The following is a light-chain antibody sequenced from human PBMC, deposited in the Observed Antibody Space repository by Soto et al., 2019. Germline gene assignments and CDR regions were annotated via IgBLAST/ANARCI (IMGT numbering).Light chain of an antibody. Sequence: EIVLTQSPATLSLSPGERATLSCRASPSVTNYLAWYQQKPGQPPRLLIYSAFNSAAGIPARFSGSGSGTDYTLTISSLEPEDSAVYYCQQRNIWPPVTFGQGTRLEIK. CDR1: PSVTNY. CDR3: QQRNIWPPVT. CDR2: SAF. V-gene: IGKV3-11*01. J-gene: IGKJ5*01.